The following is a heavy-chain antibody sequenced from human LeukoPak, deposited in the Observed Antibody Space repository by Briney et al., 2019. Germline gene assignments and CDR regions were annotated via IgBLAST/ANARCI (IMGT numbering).Heavy chain of an antibody. Sequence: SETLSLTCTVSGGSISSGDYYWSWIRQPPGKGLEWIGYIYYSGSTYYNPSLKSRVTISVDTSKNQFSLKLSSVTASDAAVYYCARRFAPSRNDAFDIWGQGTMVTVSS. D-gene: IGHD3-10*01. CDR2: IYYSGST. V-gene: IGHV4-30-4*01. CDR1: GGSISSGDYY. CDR3: ARRFAPSRNDAFDI. J-gene: IGHJ3*02.